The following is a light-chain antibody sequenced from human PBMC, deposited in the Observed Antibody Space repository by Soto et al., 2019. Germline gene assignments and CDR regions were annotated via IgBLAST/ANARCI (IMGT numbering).Light chain of an antibody. CDR3: QSYDSSLSGYV. Sequence: QAVVTQPPSVSGAPGQRVTISCPGGSSNIGAGYDVHWYQQLPGTAPKLLIYGNSNRPSGVPDRFSGSKSGTSASLAITGLQAEDEADYYCQSYDSSLSGYVFGTGTKVTVL. J-gene: IGLJ1*01. CDR1: SSNIGAGYD. V-gene: IGLV1-40*01. CDR2: GNS.